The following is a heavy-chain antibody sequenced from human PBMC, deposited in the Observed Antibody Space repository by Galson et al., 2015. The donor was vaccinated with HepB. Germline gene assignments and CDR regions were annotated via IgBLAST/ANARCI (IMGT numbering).Heavy chain of an antibody. J-gene: IGHJ4*02. CDR3: VIGRSGPEVFHD. V-gene: IGHV5-51*03. D-gene: IGHD3-3*01. CDR2: IYPGDSDT. CDR1: EYSFTNYW. Sequence: QSGAEVKKPGESLRISCKGSEYSFTNYWIGWVRQMPGKGLEWMGIIYPGDSDTRYSPSFQGQVTISADKSISIAYLQWSSLKASDTAMYFCVIGRSGPEVFHDWGQGTRVTVSS.